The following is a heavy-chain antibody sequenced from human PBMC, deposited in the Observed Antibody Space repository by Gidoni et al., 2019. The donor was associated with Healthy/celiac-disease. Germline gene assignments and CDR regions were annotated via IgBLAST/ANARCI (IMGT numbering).Heavy chain of an antibody. V-gene: IGHV4-59*01. J-gene: IGHJ3*02. D-gene: IGHD6-13*01. CDR3: AGGLILAAAGEDAFDI. CDR2: IYYSGST. CDR1: VCSIRTYY. Sequence: QVQLQVSGPALVKPSETLSLTCTVSVCSIRTYYWSWIRQPPGKGLEWIGYIYYSGSTNYNASLKNRVTISVDTSKNQFSQKLSSVTTADTAVYYCAGGLILAAAGEDAFDIWGQGTMVTVSS.